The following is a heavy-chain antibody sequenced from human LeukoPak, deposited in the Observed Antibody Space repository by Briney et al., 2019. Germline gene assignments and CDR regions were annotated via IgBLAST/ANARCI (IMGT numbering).Heavy chain of an antibody. CDR3: ANDYSNDY. J-gene: IGHJ4*02. D-gene: IGHD4-11*01. V-gene: IGHV3-48*02. CDR2: ISSGSSTM. CDR1: GFTFSSYS. Sequence: GGSLRLSCAASGFTFSSYSMNWVRQAPGKGLEWVSYISSGSSTMYYADSVKGRFTISRDNAKNSLYLQMNSLRDVDTAVYYCANDYSNDYWGQGTLVTVSS.